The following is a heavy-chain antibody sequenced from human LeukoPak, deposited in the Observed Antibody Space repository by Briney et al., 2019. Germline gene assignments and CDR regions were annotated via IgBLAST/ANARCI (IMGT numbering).Heavy chain of an antibody. CDR3: ARVPNKGVHYFDY. Sequence: SETLSLTCTVSGGSISSSSYYWSWIRQHPGKGLEWIGYIYYSGSTYYNPSLKSRVTISVDTSKNQFSLKLSSVTAADTAVYYCARVPNKGVHYFDYWGQGTLVTVSS. J-gene: IGHJ4*02. CDR2: IYYSGST. V-gene: IGHV4-31*03. CDR1: GGSISSSSYY. D-gene: IGHD1/OR15-1a*01.